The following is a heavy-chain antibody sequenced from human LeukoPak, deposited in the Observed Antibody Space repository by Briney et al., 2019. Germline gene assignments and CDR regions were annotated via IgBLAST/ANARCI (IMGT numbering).Heavy chain of an antibody. CDR2: IYYSGST. V-gene: IGHV4-30-4*01. J-gene: IGHJ4*02. CDR3: ARVSRSEGAKNFDY. Sequence: PSQTLSLTCTVSGGSISSGDYSWSWIRQPPGKGLEWIGYIYYSGSTYYNPSLKSRVTISVDTSKNQFSLKLSSVTAADTAVYYCARVSRSEGAKNFDYWGQGTLVTVSS. CDR1: GGSISSGDYS. D-gene: IGHD1-26*01.